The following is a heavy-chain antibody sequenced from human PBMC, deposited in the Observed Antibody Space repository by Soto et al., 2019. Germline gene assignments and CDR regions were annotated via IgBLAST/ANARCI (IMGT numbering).Heavy chain of an antibody. CDR2: IYTSGST. D-gene: IGHD6-19*01. CDR1: GGSVNGYY. J-gene: IGHJ5*02. CDR3: ASSRGSAVAGFGWFDP. V-gene: IGHV4-59*10. Sequence: KTSETLSLTCAVYGGSVNGYYWSWIRQPAGKGLEWIGRIYTSGSTNYNPSLKSRVTMSVDTSKNQFSLKLSSVTAADTAVYYCASSRGSAVAGFGWFDPWGQGTLVTVSS.